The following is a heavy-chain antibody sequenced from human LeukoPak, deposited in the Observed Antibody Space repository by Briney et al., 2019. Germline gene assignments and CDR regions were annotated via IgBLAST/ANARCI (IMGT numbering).Heavy chain of an antibody. CDR3: ARHKWPIAVADLDY. D-gene: IGHD6-19*01. J-gene: IGHJ4*02. Sequence: SETLSLTCTVSGGSISSYYWSWIRQPPGKGLEWIGYIYYSGSTNYNPSLKSRVTISVDTSKNQFSLKLSSVTAADTAVYYCARHKWPIAVADLDYWGQGTLVTVSS. V-gene: IGHV4-59*08. CDR1: GGSISSYY. CDR2: IYYSGST.